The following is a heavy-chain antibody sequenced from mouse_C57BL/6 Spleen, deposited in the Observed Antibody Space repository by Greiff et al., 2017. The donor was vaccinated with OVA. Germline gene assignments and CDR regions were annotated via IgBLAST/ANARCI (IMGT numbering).Heavy chain of an antibody. D-gene: IGHD1-1*01. CDR3: AKRSTTVVGDWYFDD. Sequence: QVQLKESGPGLVAPSQRLSITCTVSGFSFTSYGVDWVRQPPGEGLEWLGVIWGGGSTNYNSAHMSRLSISKDHTKSQVFLKMNSLQTDDTAMYSCAKRSTTVVGDWYFDDWGKGTTVTVSS. CDR2: IWGGGST. CDR1: GFSFTSYG. V-gene: IGHV2-9*01. J-gene: IGHJ1*03.